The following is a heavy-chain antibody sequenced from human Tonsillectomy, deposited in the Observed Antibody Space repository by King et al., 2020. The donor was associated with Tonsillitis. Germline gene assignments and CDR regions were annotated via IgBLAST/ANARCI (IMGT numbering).Heavy chain of an antibody. V-gene: IGHV3-48*03. Sequence: VQLVESGGGLVQPGGSLRLSCAASGFTFSSYEMNWVRQAPGKGLEWISYISSGGSTMNCADSVMGRFTISRDNAKNSLYLQMNSLRAEDTAVYYCARYYYYYSMDVWGKGTTVTVSS. CDR2: ISSGGSTM. J-gene: IGHJ6*03. CDR3: ARYYYYYSMDV. CDR1: GFTFSSYE.